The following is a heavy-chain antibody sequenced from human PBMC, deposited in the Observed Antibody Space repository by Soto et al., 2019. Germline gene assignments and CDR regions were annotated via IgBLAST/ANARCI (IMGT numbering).Heavy chain of an antibody. V-gene: IGHV5-10-1*01. CDR2: IDPSDSYT. CDR3: ARHYEQQLGKNYYYYYGMDV. D-gene: IGHD6-13*01. J-gene: IGHJ6*02. CDR1: GYSFTSYW. Sequence: GESLKISCKGSGYSFTSYWISWVRQMPGKGLEWMGRIDPSDSYTNYSPSFQGHVTISADKSISTAYLQWSSLKASDTAMYYCARHYEQQLGKNYYYYYGMDVWGQGTTVTVSS.